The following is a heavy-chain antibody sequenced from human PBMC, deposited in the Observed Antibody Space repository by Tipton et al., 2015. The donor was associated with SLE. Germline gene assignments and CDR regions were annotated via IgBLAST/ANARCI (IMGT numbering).Heavy chain of an antibody. CDR3: KGSSGYYPFDI. J-gene: IGHJ3*02. CDR1: GFTFSSYS. Sequence: SLRLSCAASGFTFSSYSMNWVRQAPGKGLEWVSSISSSSSYIYYADSVKGRFTIPRDNSKNTLYLQTNSLRAEDTAVYYCKGSSGYYPFDIWGQGTMVTVSS. CDR2: ISSSSSYI. D-gene: IGHD3-22*01. V-gene: IGHV3-21*01.